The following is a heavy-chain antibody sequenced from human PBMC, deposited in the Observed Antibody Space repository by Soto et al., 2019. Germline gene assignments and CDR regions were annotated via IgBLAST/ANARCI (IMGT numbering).Heavy chain of an antibody. V-gene: IGHV4-34*01. Sequence: QVQLQQWGAGLLKPSETLSLTCAVYGGSFSGYYWSWIRQPPGKGMEWMGEINHSGSTNYNQSLKSRVTISVDTSKNQFSLKLSSVTAADTAVYYCARGGRSCWSRPCYYYGMDVWGQGTTVTVSS. CDR1: GGSFSGYY. CDR2: INHSGST. J-gene: IGHJ6*02. D-gene: IGHD6-19*01. CDR3: ARGGRSCWSRPCYYYGMDV.